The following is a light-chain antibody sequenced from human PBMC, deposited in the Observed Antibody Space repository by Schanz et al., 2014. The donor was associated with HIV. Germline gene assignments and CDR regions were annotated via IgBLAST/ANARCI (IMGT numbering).Light chain of an antibody. J-gene: IGLJ3*02. CDR1: ISDAGSYNL. CDR2: EGS. Sequence: QSALTQSASVSGSPGQSITISCTGTISDAGSYNLPPWYQQHPGKAPKLIIYEGSKRPLGVSNRFSGSKSGNTASLTISGLQAEDEADYYCCSYAGSNTWVFGGGTKLTVL. CDR3: CSYAGSNTWV. V-gene: IGLV2-23*01.